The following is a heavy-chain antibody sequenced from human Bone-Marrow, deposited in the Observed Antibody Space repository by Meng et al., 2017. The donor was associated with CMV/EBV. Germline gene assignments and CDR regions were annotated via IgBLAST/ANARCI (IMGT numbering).Heavy chain of an antibody. D-gene: IGHD3-10*01. J-gene: IGHJ6*02. CDR3: AKLLVRGGPTYYGMDV. Sequence: KVSCKGSGYSFTSYWIGWVRQMPGKGLEWMGIIYPGDSDTRYSPSFQGQVTISADKSISTAYLQWSSLKASGTATYYCAKLLVRGGPTYYGMDVWGQGTTVTVSS. CDR1: GYSFTSYW. CDR2: IYPGDSDT. V-gene: IGHV5-51*01.